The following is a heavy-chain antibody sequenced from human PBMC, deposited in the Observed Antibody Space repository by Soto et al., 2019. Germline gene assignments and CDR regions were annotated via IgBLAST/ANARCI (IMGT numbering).Heavy chain of an antibody. CDR3: ARSVLRYFARPWGAPDNAFDI. D-gene: IGHD3-9*01. J-gene: IGHJ3*02. Sequence: GGSLRLSCAASGFTFSSYAMSWVRQAPGKGLEWVSAISGSGGSTYYADSVKGRFTISRDNSKNTLYLQMNSLRAEDTAVYYCARSVLRYFARPWGAPDNAFDIWGQGTMVTVSS. CDR2: ISGSGGST. CDR1: GFTFSSYA. V-gene: IGHV3-23*01.